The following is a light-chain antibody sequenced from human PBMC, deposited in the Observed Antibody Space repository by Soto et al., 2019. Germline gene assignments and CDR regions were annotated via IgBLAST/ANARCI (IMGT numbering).Light chain of an antibody. CDR3: KSRTTRNTLV. CDR1: SSDVGGYNY. V-gene: IGLV2-14*01. Sequence: QSALTQPASVSGSPGQSITISCTGTSSDVGGYNYVSWYQQHPGKAPKLIIYEVTHRPSGVSSRFYGSRSGNTASLTISGLQAEDEADYYCKSRTTRNTLVFGGGTKHTVL. CDR2: EVT. J-gene: IGLJ3*02.